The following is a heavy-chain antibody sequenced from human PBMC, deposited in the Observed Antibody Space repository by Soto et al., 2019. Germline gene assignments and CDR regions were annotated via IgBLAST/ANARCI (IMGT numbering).Heavy chain of an antibody. CDR3: ARLAAGVDYGIDV. CDR1: GDSVSSNSAA. D-gene: IGHD6-13*01. Sequence: SHTLSLTCAISGDSVSSNSAACEWIRQKPSRGLEWLGRTYYRSKWYNDYAVSVKSRITINPDTSRNQFSLQLNSVTPEDTAVYYCARLAAGVDYGIDVWGPGTTVTVSS. CDR2: TYYRSKWYN. V-gene: IGHV6-1*01. J-gene: IGHJ6*02.